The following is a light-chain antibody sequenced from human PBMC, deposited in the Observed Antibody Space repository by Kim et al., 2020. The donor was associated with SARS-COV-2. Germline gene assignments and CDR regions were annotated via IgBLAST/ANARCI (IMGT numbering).Light chain of an antibody. J-gene: IGLJ2*01. V-gene: IGLV2-14*03. Sequence: LTQPASVSGSPGQSITISCTGTNSDVGAYNYVSWYQQFPDKAPTLLTFDVSKRPSGVSNRFSGSKSGNTASLTISGVQAEDEADYYCAAYTTSDTLVFGGGTQLTVL. CDR1: NSDVGAYNY. CDR3: AAYTTSDTLV. CDR2: DVS.